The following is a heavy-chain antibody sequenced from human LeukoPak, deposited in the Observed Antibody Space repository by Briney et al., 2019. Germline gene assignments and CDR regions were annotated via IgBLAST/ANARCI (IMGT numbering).Heavy chain of an antibody. CDR2: INHSGST. V-gene: IGHV4-34*01. D-gene: IGHD6-13*01. Sequence: SETLSLTCAVYGGXFSGYYCSWIRQPPGKGLEWIGEINHSGSTNYNPSLKSRVTISVDTSKNQFSLKLSSVTAADTAVYYCASPRPLYSSSWFDYWGQGTLVTVSS. J-gene: IGHJ4*02. CDR1: GGXFSGYY. CDR3: ASPRPLYSSSWFDY.